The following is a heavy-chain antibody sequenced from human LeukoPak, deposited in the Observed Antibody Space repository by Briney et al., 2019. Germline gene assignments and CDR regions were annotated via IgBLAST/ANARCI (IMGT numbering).Heavy chain of an antibody. CDR3: AKGPTYSSSSLFDY. D-gene: IGHD6-6*01. V-gene: IGHV3-7*03. CDR1: GFTFSSYW. CDR2: IKQDGSEK. J-gene: IGHJ4*02. Sequence: GGSLRLSCAASGFTFSSYWMSWVRQAPGKGLEWVANIKQDGSEKYYVDSVKGRFTISRDNAKNSLYLQMNSLRPEDMALYYCAKGPTYSSSSLFDYWGQGILVAVSS.